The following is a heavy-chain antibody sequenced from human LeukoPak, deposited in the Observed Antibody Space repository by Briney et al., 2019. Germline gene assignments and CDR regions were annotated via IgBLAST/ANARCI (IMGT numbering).Heavy chain of an antibody. CDR3: AAGLKELGY. D-gene: IGHD1-26*01. CDR1: GFTFSSYG. J-gene: IGHJ4*02. CDR2: ISYDGSNK. V-gene: IGHV3-30*03. Sequence: PGRSLRLSCAASGFTFSSYGMHWVRQAPGKGLEWVAVISYDGSNKYYADSVKGRFTISRDNSKNTLYLQMNSLRAEGTAVYYCAAGLKELGYWGQGTLVTVSS.